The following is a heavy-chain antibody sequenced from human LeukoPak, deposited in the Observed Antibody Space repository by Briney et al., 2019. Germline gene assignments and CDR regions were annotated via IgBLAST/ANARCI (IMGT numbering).Heavy chain of an antibody. CDR3: ARGYSYGWSVDY. J-gene: IGHJ4*02. CDR2: INPNSGGT. V-gene: IGHV1-2*06. D-gene: IGHD5-18*01. Sequence: ASVKVSCKASGYTFTGYYMHWVRQAPGQGLEWMGRINPNSGGTNYAQKFQGRVTMTRDTSISTAYMELSRLRSDDTAVYYCARGYSYGWSVDYWGQGTLVTVSS. CDR1: GYTFTGYY.